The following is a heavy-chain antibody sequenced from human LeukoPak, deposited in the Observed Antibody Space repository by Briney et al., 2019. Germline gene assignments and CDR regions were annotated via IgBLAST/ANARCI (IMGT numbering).Heavy chain of an antibody. V-gene: IGHV1-69*04. CDR3: ARVNLRGSQYNWFDP. CDR2: ITPIIDSA. D-gene: IGHD1-26*01. CDR1: GGTFSSYA. Sequence: ASVKVSCKASGGTFSSYAISWVRQAPGQGLEWMGRITPIIDSAKYAQNFQDRVSIIADKSTSTVYLELSSLRSEDTAVYFCARVNLRGSQYNWFDPWGQGTLVTVPS. J-gene: IGHJ5*02.